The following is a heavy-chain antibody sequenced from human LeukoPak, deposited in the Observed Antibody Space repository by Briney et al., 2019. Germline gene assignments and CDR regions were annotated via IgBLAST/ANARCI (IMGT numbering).Heavy chain of an antibody. CDR3: ARSGIVGAVDY. CDR1: GGSISSYH. Sequence: SETLSLTCTVSGGSISSYHWSWIRQPPGKGLEWIGYIYYSGSTNYNPSLKSRVTISVDTSKNQFSLKLSSVTAADTAVYYCARSGIVGAVDYWGQGTLVTVSS. V-gene: IGHV4-59*01. CDR2: IYYSGST. J-gene: IGHJ4*02. D-gene: IGHD1-26*01.